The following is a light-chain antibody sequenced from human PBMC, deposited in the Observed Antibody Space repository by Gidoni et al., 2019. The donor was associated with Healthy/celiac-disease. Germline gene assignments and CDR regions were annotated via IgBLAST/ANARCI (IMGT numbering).Light chain of an antibody. V-gene: IGKV2-28*01. J-gene: IGKJ4*01. CDR2: LGS. Sequence: DIVMTQSPLSLPVTPGEPASISCRSSQSLLHSNGYNYLDWYLQKPGQSPQLLIYLGSNRASGVPDRFSGCGSGTDFTLKISRVEAEDVGVYYCMQALQTPLTFGGGTKVEIK. CDR3: MQALQTPLT. CDR1: QSLLHSNGYNY.